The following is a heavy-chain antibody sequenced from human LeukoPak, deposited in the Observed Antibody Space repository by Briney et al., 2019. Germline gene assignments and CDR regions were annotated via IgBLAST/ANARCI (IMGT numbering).Heavy chain of an antibody. J-gene: IGHJ4*02. Sequence: QPGGSLRLSCAASGFTLSSYEMNWVRQAPGKGLEWISYISSSGTTIYYADSVKGRFTISRDNAKNSLYLQMNSLRGEDTAVYYCATDGQSSGWYGFDYWGQGTLVTVSS. D-gene: IGHD6-19*01. CDR2: ISSSGTTI. CDR1: GFTLSSYE. CDR3: ATDGQSSGWYGFDY. V-gene: IGHV3-48*03.